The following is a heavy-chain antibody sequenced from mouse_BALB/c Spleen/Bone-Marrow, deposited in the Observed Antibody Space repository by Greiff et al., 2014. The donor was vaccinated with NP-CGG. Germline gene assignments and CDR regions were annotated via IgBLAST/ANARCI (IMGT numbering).Heavy chain of an antibody. J-gene: IGHJ2*01. CDR2: IWGGGST. V-gene: IGHV2-6-4*01. D-gene: IGHD2-1*01. Sequence: VNVVESGPGLVAPSQSLSITCTVSGFSLSRYSVHWVRQPPGKGLEWLGMIWGGGSTDYNSALKPRLSISKDNPKSQVFLKMNSLQTDDTAMYYCARLDGNYGYYFDYWGQGTTLTVSS. CDR1: GFSLSRYS. CDR3: ARLDGNYGYYFDY.